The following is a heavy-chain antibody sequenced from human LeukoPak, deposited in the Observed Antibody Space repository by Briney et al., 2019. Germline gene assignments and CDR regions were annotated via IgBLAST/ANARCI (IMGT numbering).Heavy chain of an antibody. CDR3: ARSALYGDYDY. Sequence: SETLSLTCTVSGGSISSSSYYWGWIRQPPGKGLEWIGSIYYSGSTYYNPSLKSRVTISVDTSKNQFSLKLSSVTAADTAVYYCARSALYGDYDYWGQGTLVTVSS. D-gene: IGHD4-17*01. CDR2: IYYSGST. J-gene: IGHJ4*02. CDR1: GGSISSSSYY. V-gene: IGHV4-39*01.